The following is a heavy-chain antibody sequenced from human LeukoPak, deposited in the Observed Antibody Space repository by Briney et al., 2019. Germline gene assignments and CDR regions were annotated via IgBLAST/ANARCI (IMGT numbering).Heavy chain of an antibody. CDR1: GGTFSGYA. V-gene: IGHV1-69*05. J-gene: IGHJ4*02. Sequence: GASVKVSCKASGGTFSGYAISWVRQAPGQGLEWMGRIIPIFGTANYAQKFQGRVTITTDESTSTAYMELSSLRSEDTAVYYCAREYYGSGSYFDYWGQGTLVTVSS. D-gene: IGHD3-10*01. CDR2: IIPIFGTA. CDR3: AREYYGSGSYFDY.